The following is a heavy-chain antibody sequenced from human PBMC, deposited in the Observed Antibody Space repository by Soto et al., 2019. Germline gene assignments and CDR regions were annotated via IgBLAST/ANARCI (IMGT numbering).Heavy chain of an antibody. Sequence: QVQLVQSGAEVKKPGSSVKVSCKASGGTFSSYGISWVRHAPGQGLEWMGGIIPIFGTADYAQKFQGRVTITADESTSTGNMELSSLRSEDTAVYYCASHYDSSGYYYRGLDYWGQGTLVTVSS. J-gene: IGHJ4*02. CDR1: GGTFSSYG. CDR3: ASHYDSSGYYYRGLDY. CDR2: IIPIFGTA. V-gene: IGHV1-69*12. D-gene: IGHD3-22*01.